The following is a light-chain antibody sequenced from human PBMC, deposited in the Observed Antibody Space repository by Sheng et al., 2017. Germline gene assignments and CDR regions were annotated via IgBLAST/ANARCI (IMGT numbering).Light chain of an antibody. CDR2: QDT. Sequence: SYELTQPPSVSVSPGQTASISCSGDSLGSKYASWYQQKPGQSPVLVIYQDTKRPSGIPERFSGSNSGNTATLTISGTQATDEADYYCQAWDSSTVVFGTGTKVTVL. CDR3: QAWDSSTVV. CDR1: SLGSKY. V-gene: IGLV3-1*01. J-gene: IGLJ1*01.